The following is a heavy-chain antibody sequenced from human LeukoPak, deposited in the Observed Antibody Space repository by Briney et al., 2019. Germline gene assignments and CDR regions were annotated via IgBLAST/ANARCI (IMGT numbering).Heavy chain of an antibody. D-gene: IGHD6-19*01. CDR2: IYYSGST. V-gene: IGHV4-59*01. Sequence: SETLSLTCTVSGGSISSYYWSWIRQPPGKGLEWIGYIYYSGSTNYNPSLKSRVTISVDTSKNQFSLKLSSVTAADTAVYYCARASSRWNYGMDVWGQGTTVTVSS. CDR1: GGSISSYY. J-gene: IGHJ6*02. CDR3: ARASSRWNYGMDV.